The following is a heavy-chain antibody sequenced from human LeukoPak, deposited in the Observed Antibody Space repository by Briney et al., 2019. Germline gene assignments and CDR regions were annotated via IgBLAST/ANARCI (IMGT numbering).Heavy chain of an antibody. CDR2: INPNSGGT. D-gene: IGHD3-22*01. CDR1: GYTFTGYY. J-gene: IGHJ5*02. V-gene: IGHV1-2*02. Sequence: GGSLKLSCAASGYTFTGYYMHWVRQAPGQGLEWMGWINPNSGGTNYAQKFQGRVTMTRDTSISTAYMELSRLRSDDTAVYYCARDRGYYDSSGQNWFDPWGQGTLVTVSS. CDR3: ARDRGYYDSSGQNWFDP.